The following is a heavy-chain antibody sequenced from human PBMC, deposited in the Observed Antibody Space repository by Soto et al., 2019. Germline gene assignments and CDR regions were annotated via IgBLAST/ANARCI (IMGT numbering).Heavy chain of an antibody. CDR1: GGSISDYY. D-gene: IGHD3-22*01. J-gene: IGHJ4*02. Sequence: KPSETLSLTCSVSGGSISDYYWSWIRQPPGKGLEWIGYTYYGWNTNYNPSLKSRVTISVGTSKNQFSLKLISVTAADTAVYYCARDREYYDSSGLYFDYWGQGTLVTVSS. CDR2: TYYGWNT. V-gene: IGHV4-59*01. CDR3: ARDREYYDSSGLYFDY.